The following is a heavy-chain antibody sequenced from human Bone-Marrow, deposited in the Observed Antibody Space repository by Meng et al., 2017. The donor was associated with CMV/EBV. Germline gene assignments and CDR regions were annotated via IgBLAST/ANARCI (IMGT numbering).Heavy chain of an antibody. J-gene: IGHJ4*02. CDR2: MNPNSGNT. CDR3: ARSFTARDLYYFDY. V-gene: IGHV1-8*01. D-gene: IGHD5-24*01. CDR1: GYTFTSYD. Sequence: ATVKVSCKASGYTFTSYDINWVRQATGQGLEWMGWMNPNSGNTGYAQKFQGGVTMTRNTSISTAYMELSSLRSEDTAVYYCARSFTARDLYYFDYWGQGTLVTVSS.